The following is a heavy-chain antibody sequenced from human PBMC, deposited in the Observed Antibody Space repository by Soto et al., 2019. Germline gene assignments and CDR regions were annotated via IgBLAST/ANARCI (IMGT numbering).Heavy chain of an antibody. CDR1: GGSITSGGYC. D-gene: IGHD3-10*01. CDR3: ARDGDYFGSGSPPLLSR. CDR2: IYYSGST. J-gene: IGHJ4*02. Sequence: QVQLQESGPGLVKPSQTLSLTCTVSGGSITSGGYCWTWIRQHPVKGLEWMGHIYYSGSTSYNPSLTSGVTISIDTPKNQFSLKLTSVTAAATAVYYCARDGDYFGSGSPPLLSRWGQGTLVTVSS. V-gene: IGHV4-31*03.